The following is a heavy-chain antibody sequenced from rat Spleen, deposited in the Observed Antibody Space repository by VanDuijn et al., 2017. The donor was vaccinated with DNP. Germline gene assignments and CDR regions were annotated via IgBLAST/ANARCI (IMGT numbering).Heavy chain of an antibody. J-gene: IGHJ2*01. CDR3: VRWYNSGYYFDY. D-gene: IGHD4-3*01. Sequence: EVQLVESGGDLVQPGRSLKLSCVVSGFTFNKYWMTWIRQVPGKGLEWVASITSSGGSTYYPDYVKGRFTISRDNAKSTLYLQMNSLRSEDMATYYCVRWYNSGYYFDYWGQGVMVTVSS. CDR2: ITSSGGST. V-gene: IGHV5-31*01. CDR1: GFTFNKYW.